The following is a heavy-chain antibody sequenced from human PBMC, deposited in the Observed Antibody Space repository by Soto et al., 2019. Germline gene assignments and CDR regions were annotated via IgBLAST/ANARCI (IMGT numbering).Heavy chain of an antibody. CDR1: GYTFTSYD. CDR3: ARIYYYDMDV. J-gene: IGHJ6*03. Sequence: QVQLVQSGAEVKKPGASVKVSCKASGYTFTSYDINWVRQATGQGHEWMGWMNPNSGNTGYAQKFQGRVNMNRNTSISTAYMELSSLRYEDTGVYDCARIYYYDMDVWGKGTTVTVSS. V-gene: IGHV1-8*01. CDR2: MNPNSGNT.